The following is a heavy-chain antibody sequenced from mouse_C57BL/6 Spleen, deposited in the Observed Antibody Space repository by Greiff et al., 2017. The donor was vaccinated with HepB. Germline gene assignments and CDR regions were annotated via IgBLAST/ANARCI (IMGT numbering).Heavy chain of an antibody. J-gene: IGHJ2*01. V-gene: IGHV3-6*01. CDR2: ISYDGSN. CDR3: ARKEAYGSYFDY. Sequence: DVQLQESGPGLVKPSQSLSLTCSVTGYSITSGYYWNWIRQFPGNKLEWMGYISYDGSNNYNPSLKNRISITRDTSKNQFFLKLNSVTTEDTATYYCARKEAYGSYFDYWGQGTTLTVSS. D-gene: IGHD1-1*01. CDR1: GYSITSGYY.